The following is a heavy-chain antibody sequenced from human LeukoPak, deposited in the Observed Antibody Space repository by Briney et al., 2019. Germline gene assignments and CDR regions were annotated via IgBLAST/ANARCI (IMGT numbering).Heavy chain of an antibody. V-gene: IGHV3-7*01. CDR1: GFPFTNYW. J-gene: IGHJ4*02. CDR2: IKEDGSDE. Sequence: GGSLRLSCAVSGFPFTNYWMSWVRQAPGRGLEWVANIKEDGSDEYYVDSVKGRFTISRDNAKNSLFLQLNSLRAEDTALYHCARGRRDTQYQVFDFWGQGTLVTVSS. D-gene: IGHD2-2*01. CDR3: ARGRRDTQYQVFDF.